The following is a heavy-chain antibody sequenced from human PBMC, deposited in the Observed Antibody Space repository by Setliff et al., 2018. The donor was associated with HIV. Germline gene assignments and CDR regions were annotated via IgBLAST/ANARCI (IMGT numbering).Heavy chain of an antibody. CDR3: ARYYDSSGYFYYMDV. J-gene: IGHJ6*03. Sequence: GGSLRLSCAASGFTFSRYWMHWVRQAPGKGLVWVSRINSDGSTTSYADSGKGRFTISRDNAKNTLYLQMNRLRDEDTAMYYCARYYDSSGYFYYMDVWGKGTTVTVSS. CDR1: GFTFSRYW. V-gene: IGHV3-74*01. CDR2: INSDGSTT. D-gene: IGHD3-22*01.